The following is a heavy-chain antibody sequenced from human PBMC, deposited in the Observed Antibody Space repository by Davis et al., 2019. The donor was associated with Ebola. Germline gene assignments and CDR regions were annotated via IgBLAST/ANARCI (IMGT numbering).Heavy chain of an antibody. D-gene: IGHD3-3*01. J-gene: IGHJ5*02. V-gene: IGHV3-74*01. CDR1: GFTFSSYW. CDR3: ARGIALRYYDFWSGYSDSGGWFDP. Sequence: PGGSLRLSCAASGFTFSSYWMHWVRQAPGKGLVWVSRINSDGSSTSYADSVKGRFTISRDNAKNTLYLQMNSLRAEDTAVYYCARGIALRYYDFWSGYSDSGGWFDPWGQGTLVTVSS. CDR2: INSDGSST.